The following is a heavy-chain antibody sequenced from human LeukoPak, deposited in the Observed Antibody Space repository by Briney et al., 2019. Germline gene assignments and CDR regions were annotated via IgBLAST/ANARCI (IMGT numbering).Heavy chain of an antibody. CDR2: ISGSGGNT. J-gene: IGHJ4*02. D-gene: IGHD3-10*01. CDR3: AKGARESYYFDY. CDR1: GFTSSSNA. Sequence: GGSLRLSCAASGFTSSSNAMSWVRQAPGKGLKWVSTISGSGGNTYYADSVKGRFTISRDKSKNTLYLQMNGLRAEDTAVYYCAKGARESYYFDYWGQGTLVTVSS. V-gene: IGHV3-23*01.